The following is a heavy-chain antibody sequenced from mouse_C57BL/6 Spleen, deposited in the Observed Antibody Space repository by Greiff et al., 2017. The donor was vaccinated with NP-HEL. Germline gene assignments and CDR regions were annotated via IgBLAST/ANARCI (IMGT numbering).Heavy chain of an antibody. V-gene: IGHV1-39*01. CDR2: INPNYGTT. Sequence: LVESGPELVKPGASVKISCKASGYSFTDYNMNWVKQSNGKSLEWIGVINPNYGTTSYNQKFKGKATLTVDQSSSTAYMQLNSLTSEDSAVYYCARVRVYGYDWYFDVWGTGTTVTVSS. D-gene: IGHD2-2*01. J-gene: IGHJ1*03. CDR3: ARVRVYGYDWYFDV. CDR1: GYSFTDYN.